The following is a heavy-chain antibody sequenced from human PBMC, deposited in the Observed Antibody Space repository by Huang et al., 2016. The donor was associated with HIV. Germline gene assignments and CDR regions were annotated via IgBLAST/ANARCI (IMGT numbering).Heavy chain of an antibody. Sequence: QVQLVESGGGVVQPGTSLRLSCAASGFTFGNYVMHWVRQAPGKGLGWVAVISNEGSTKYYADSVKGRFTISRDNSKNTVYLQMNSLRAEDTAVYYCARSEPSRYYFDYWGQGTLVTVSS. CDR3: ARSEPSRYYFDY. J-gene: IGHJ4*02. CDR2: ISNEGSTK. V-gene: IGHV3-30-3*01. CDR1: GFTFGNYV.